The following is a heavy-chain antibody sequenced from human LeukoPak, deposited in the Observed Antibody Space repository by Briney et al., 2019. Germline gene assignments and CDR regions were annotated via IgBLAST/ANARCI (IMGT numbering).Heavy chain of an antibody. J-gene: IGHJ4*01. CDR1: GLTFDDYA. CDR2: ISWNNYTI. V-gene: IGHV3-9*01. CDR3: ASGSGSYLGGYFDY. Sequence: GGSLRLSCAASGLTFDDYAMHWVRQAPGKGLEWVSGISWNNYTIDYADSVKGRFTISRDNAKNSLYLQMNSLRAEDTALYYCASGSGSYLGGYFDYWGQEPWSPSPQ. D-gene: IGHD3-10*01.